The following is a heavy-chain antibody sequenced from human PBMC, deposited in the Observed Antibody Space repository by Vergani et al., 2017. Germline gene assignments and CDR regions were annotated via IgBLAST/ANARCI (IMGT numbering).Heavy chain of an antibody. Sequence: QVQLVQSGAEVKKPGASVKVSCKASGYTFTSYYMHWVRQAPGQGLEWMGRIIPILGIANYAQKFQGRVTITADKSTSTAYMELSSLRSEDTAVYYCARDLRYCSGGSCSYWGQGTLVTVSS. V-gene: IGHV1-69*09. J-gene: IGHJ4*02. CDR3: ARDLRYCSGGSCSY. CDR2: IIPILGIA. D-gene: IGHD2-15*01. CDR1: GYTFTSYY.